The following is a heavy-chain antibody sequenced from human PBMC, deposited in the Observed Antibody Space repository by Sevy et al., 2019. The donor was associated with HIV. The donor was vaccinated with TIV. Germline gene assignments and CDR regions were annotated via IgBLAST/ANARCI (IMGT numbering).Heavy chain of an antibody. CDR2: VKEDGSEK. V-gene: IGHV3-7*04. D-gene: IGHD3-22*01. CDR1: GFTFSRYW. J-gene: IGHJ3*01. CDR3: AGGDYYDRSGFYIDAFDV. Sequence: GVLRLSCAASGFTFSRYWMSWVRQAPGKGLEWVGNVKEDGSEKYYGDSVKGRFTISRDNAKNSLFLQMKSLRAEDTAVYYCAGGDYYDRSGFYIDAFDVWGQGTMVTVSS.